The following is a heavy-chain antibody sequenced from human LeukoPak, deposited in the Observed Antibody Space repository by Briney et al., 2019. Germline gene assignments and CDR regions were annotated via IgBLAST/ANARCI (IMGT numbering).Heavy chain of an antibody. CDR3: ARGKKDTAMVTGPFDP. CDR1: GYTFTGYY. CDR2: INPNSGGT. J-gene: IGHJ5*02. Sequence: ASVKLSCKASGYTFTGYYMHWVRQAPGQGLEWMGWINPNSGGTNYAQKFQGRVTMTRDTSISTAYMELSRLRSDDTAVYYCARGKKDTAMVTGPFDPWGQGTLVTVSS. D-gene: IGHD5-18*01. V-gene: IGHV1-2*02.